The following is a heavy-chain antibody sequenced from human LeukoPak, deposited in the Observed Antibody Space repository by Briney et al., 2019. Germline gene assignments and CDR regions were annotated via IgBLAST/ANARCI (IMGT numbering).Heavy chain of an antibody. Sequence: GSLRLSCAASGFTFSSYAMHWVRQAPGKGLEYVSAISSNGVSTYYANSVKGRFTISRDNSKNTLYLQMGSLRAEDMAVYYCARGGGGSYSVDYWGQGTLVTVSS. J-gene: IGHJ4*02. D-gene: IGHD1-26*01. CDR3: ARGGGGSYSVDY. V-gene: IGHV3-64*01. CDR1: GFTFSSYA. CDR2: ISSNGVST.